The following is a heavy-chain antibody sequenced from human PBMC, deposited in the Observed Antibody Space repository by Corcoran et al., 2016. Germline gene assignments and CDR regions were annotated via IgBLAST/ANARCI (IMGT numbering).Heavy chain of an antibody. Sequence: QVQLQESGPGLVKPSETLSLTCTVSGGSISSYYWSWIRQPPGKGLEWIGYIYYSGSTNYNPSLKSRVTISVDTSKNQFSLKLSSVTAADTAVYYCARGRPIVGYFDYWGQGTLVTVSS. V-gene: IGHV4-59*01. J-gene: IGHJ4*02. CDR3: ARGRPIVGYFDY. D-gene: IGHD1-26*01. CDR2: IYYSGST. CDR1: GGSISSYY.